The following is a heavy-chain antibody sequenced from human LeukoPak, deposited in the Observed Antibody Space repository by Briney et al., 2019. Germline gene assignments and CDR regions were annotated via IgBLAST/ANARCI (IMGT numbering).Heavy chain of an antibody. D-gene: IGHD6-6*01. Sequence: GASLQISCKGSGSTFTTSWIGWVRQMPGKGLEWMGIIYPADSDTRYSPSFQGQVTISADKSISTAYLQWSSLKASDAAMYYCARRHSSSSDYWGQGTLVTVSS. CDR2: IYPADSDT. CDR1: GSTFTTSW. CDR3: ARRHSSSSDY. J-gene: IGHJ4*02. V-gene: IGHV5-51*01.